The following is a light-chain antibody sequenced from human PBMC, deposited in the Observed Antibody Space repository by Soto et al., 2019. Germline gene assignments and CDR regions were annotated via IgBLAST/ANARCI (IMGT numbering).Light chain of an antibody. CDR2: DAS. CDR1: QSVSSY. J-gene: IGKJ3*01. Sequence: LSLSPGEIATLSWRASQSVSSYLAWYQQKPGQAPRLLIYDASNRATGIPARFSGSGSGTDFTLTISSLEPEDFAVYYCQQRSNWPPRFTFGPGTKVDIK. V-gene: IGKV3-11*01. CDR3: QQRSNWPPRFT.